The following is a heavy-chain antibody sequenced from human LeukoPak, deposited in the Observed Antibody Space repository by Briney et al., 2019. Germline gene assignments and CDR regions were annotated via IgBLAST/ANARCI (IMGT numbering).Heavy chain of an antibody. CDR1: GFTFSSYW. D-gene: IGHD3-3*01. Sequence: PGGSLRLSCAASGFTFSSYWMTWVRQAPRQGLEWVANIKHNGDELNYVDSVEDRFTISRDNAKNSLYLHMTSLRAEDTAVYYCARVLRTFDSWGQGTLVTVSS. CDR3: ARVLRTFDS. CDR2: IKHNGDEL. V-gene: IGHV3-7*04. J-gene: IGHJ4*02.